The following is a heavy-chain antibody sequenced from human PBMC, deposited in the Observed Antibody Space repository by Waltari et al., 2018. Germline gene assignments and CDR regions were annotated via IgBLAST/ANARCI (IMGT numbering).Heavy chain of an antibody. CDR2: IYYSGIT. J-gene: IGHJ3*02. Sequence: QVQLQESGPGLVKPSQTLSLTCTVSGGSISSGDYYWSWIRQPPGKGLEWIGYIYYSGITYYTPSLKSRVTISVDTSKNQFSLKLSSVTAADTAVYYCARGPAFWSGYYKEAGDAFDIWGQGTMVTVSS. D-gene: IGHD3-3*01. V-gene: IGHV4-30-4*08. CDR1: GGSISSGDYY. CDR3: ARGPAFWSGYYKEAGDAFDI.